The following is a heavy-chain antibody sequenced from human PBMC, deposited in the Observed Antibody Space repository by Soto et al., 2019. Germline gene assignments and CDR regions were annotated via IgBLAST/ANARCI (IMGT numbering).Heavy chain of an antibody. Sequence: ASVKVSCKASGYTFTSYDINWVRQATGQGLEWMGWMNPNSGNTGYAQKFQGRVTMTRNTSISTAYMELSSLRSEDTAVYYCARKLGYCSRTSCHNWFDPWGQGTLVTVSS. CDR1: GYTFTSYD. D-gene: IGHD2-2*01. V-gene: IGHV1-8*01. CDR2: MNPNSGNT. J-gene: IGHJ5*02. CDR3: ARKLGYCSRTSCHNWFDP.